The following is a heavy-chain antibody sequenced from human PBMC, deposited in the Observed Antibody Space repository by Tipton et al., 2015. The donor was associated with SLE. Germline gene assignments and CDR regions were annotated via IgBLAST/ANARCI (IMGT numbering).Heavy chain of an antibody. D-gene: IGHD6-13*01. J-gene: IGHJ6*02. Sequence: TLSLTCTVSGGSISSSHYYWGWIRQPPGKGLEWIGSIYYSGSTYYNPSLKSRVTISVDTSKNQFSLKLSSVTAADTAVYYCARDPYSSSRTWYYGMDVWGQGTTVTVSS. CDR1: GGSISSSHYY. CDR2: IYYSGST. CDR3: ARDPYSSSRTWYYGMDV. V-gene: IGHV4-39*07.